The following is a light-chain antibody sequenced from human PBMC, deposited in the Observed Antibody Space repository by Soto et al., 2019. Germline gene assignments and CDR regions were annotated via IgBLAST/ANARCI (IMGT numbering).Light chain of an antibody. CDR1: QSISNW. Sequence: DIQMTQSPSSVSASVGDRVTITCRASQSISNWLAWYQQKPGKAPNLLIYAASTLQSGVPSRFSGSGSGTDFTLTISSLQPEDFATYFCQQLNSYPLTFGGGTKVDVK. CDR2: AAS. V-gene: IGKV1-12*01. CDR3: QQLNSYPLT. J-gene: IGKJ4*01.